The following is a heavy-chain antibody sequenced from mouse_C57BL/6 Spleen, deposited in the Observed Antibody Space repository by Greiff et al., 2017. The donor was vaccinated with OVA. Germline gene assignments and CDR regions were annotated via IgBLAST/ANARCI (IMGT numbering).Heavy chain of an antibody. V-gene: IGHV1-19*01. D-gene: IGHD3-2*02. Sequence: VQLQQSGPVLVKPGASVKMSCKASGYTFTDYYMNWVKQSHGKSLEWIGVINPYNGGTSYNQQFKGKATLTVDTSSSPADMELNSRTSEDTAGEYCARDSAGNCGDYWGQGTTLTVSA. CDR2: INPYNGGT. J-gene: IGHJ2*01. CDR1: GYTFTDYY. CDR3: ARDSAGNCGDY.